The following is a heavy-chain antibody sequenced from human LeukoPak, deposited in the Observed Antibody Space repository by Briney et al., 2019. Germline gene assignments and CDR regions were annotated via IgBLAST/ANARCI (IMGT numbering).Heavy chain of an antibody. CDR2: IGAYSGDT. Sequence: ASVRVSCKASGYTFTNYGISWVRQAPGQGLEWMGWIGAYSGDTNYAQRLQGRVTMTTDTSTSIAYMELRSLRSDDTAVYYCARGPVAGAYYYYGMDVWGQGTTVTVSS. J-gene: IGHJ6*02. D-gene: IGHD6-19*01. CDR1: GYTFTNYG. CDR3: ARGPVAGAYYYYGMDV. V-gene: IGHV1-18*01.